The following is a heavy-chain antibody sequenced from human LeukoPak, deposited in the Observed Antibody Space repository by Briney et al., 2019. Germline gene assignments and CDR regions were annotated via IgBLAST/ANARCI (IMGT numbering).Heavy chain of an antibody. CDR2: IYYSGST. D-gene: IGHD3-9*01. V-gene: IGHV4-39*01. CDR3: ARRVRYFDWTFDY. Sequence: SETLSLTCTVSGGSISSSSYYWGWIRQPPGKGLEWIWSIYYSGSTYYNPARKSLVTISVDTSKNQFSLKLSSVTAADTAVYSCARRVRYFDWTFDYWGQGTLVTVSS. CDR1: GGSISSSSYY. J-gene: IGHJ4*02.